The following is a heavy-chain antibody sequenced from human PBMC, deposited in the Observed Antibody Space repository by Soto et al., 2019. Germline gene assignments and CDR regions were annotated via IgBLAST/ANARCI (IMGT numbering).Heavy chain of an antibody. CDR1: SCSISIYY. Sequence: SATLSLTCTISSCSISIYYWIRIRQPAGTGLEWIGRIYTSGSTNYNPSLKSRVTMSVDTSKNQFSLKLSSVTAADTAVYYCARERPMDYDFWSGYSSFDYWGQGTLVTVS. CDR2: IYTSGST. D-gene: IGHD3-3*01. CDR3: ARERPMDYDFWSGYSSFDY. V-gene: IGHV4-4*07. J-gene: IGHJ4*02.